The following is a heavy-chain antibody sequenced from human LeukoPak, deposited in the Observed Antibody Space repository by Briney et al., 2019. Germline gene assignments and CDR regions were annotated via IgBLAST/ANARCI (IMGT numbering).Heavy chain of an antibody. CDR1: GDSVSSKSAA. CDR2: TYYRSKWYN. V-gene: IGHV6-1*01. J-gene: IGHJ6*02. D-gene: IGHD2/OR15-2a*01. Sequence: SHTHSLTCAIPGDSVSSKSAAWNWITQSPSRGLDWLGRTYYRSKWYNDYAVSVKSRMTINPDTSKNQFSLQVSSVTPEDTAVYYCVKGFFYTGMDVWGQGTTVTVSS. CDR3: VKGFFYTGMDV.